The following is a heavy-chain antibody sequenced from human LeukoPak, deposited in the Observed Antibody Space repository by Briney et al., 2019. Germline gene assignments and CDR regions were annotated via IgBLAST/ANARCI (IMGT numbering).Heavy chain of an antibody. CDR3: ARHYGSGTYYSNFDY. J-gene: IGHJ4*02. V-gene: IGHV4-39*01. CDR1: GGSISSSLYY. Sequence: SETLTLTCTVSGGSISSSLYYWGWIRQPPGKGLEWIGTIYYSGSTYYNPSLKGRVTISVDTSKNQFSLKVSSVTAADTAVYYCARHYGSGTYYSNFDYWGQGTLVTVSS. CDR2: IYYSGST. D-gene: IGHD3-10*01.